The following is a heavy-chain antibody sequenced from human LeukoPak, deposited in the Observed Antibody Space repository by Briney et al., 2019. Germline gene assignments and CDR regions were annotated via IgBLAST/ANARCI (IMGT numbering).Heavy chain of an antibody. CDR3: ARALYYGSGSYSWFDL. J-gene: IGHJ5*02. D-gene: IGHD3-10*01. Sequence: ASVKVSCKASGYTFTSYGISWVRQAPGQGLEWMGWISAYNGNTNYAQKLQGRVTMTTDTSTTTAYMEVRSLRSDDTAVYYCARALYYGSGSYSWFDLWGQGTLVTVSS. CDR1: GYTFTSYG. CDR2: ISAYNGNT. V-gene: IGHV1-18*01.